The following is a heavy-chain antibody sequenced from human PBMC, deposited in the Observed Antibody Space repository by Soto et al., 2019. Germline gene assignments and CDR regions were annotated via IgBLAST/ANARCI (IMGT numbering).Heavy chain of an antibody. V-gene: IGHV3-30-3*01. CDR3: ARLTPSIAVAGNGKDPTL. D-gene: IGHD6-19*01. Sequence: PGGSLRLSCAASGFTFSSYAVHWVRQAPGKGLEWVAVISYDGSNKYYADSVKGRFTISRDNSKNTLYLQMNSLRAEDTAVYYCARLTPSIAVAGNGKDPTLWGQGTLVTVSS. CDR1: GFTFSSYA. J-gene: IGHJ4*02. CDR2: ISYDGSNK.